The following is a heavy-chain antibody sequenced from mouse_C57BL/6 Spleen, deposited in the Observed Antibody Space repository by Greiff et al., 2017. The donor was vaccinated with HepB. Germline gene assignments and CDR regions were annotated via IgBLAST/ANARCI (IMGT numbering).Heavy chain of an antibody. CDR2: IDPSDSYT. D-gene: IGHD2-5*01. V-gene: IGHV1-50*01. J-gene: IGHJ2*01. CDR3: ARDNYSNHYFDY. CDR1: GYTFTSYW. Sequence: QVQLKQSGAELVKPGASVKLSCKASGYTFTSYWMQWVKQRPGQGLEWIGEIDPSDSYTNYNQKFKGKATLTVDTSSSTAYMQLSSLTSEDSAVYYCARDNYSNHYFDYWGQGTTLTVSS.